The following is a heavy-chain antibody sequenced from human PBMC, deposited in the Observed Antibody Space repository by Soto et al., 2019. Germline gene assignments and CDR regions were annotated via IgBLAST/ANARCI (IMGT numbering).Heavy chain of an antibody. CDR1: GYTFTSYG. CDR3: ARDSFDGSGPIGFEY. D-gene: IGHD3-10*01. J-gene: IGHJ4*02. CDR2: ISAYNGNT. Sequence: GASVKVSCKASGYTFTSYGISWVRQAPGQGLEWMGWISAYNGNTNYAQKLQGRVTMTTDTSTSTAYMELRSLRSDDTAVYYCARDSFDGSGPIGFEYWGQGTLVTVSS. V-gene: IGHV1-18*01.